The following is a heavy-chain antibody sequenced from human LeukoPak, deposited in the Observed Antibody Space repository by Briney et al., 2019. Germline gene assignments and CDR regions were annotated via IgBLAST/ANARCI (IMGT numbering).Heavy chain of an antibody. D-gene: IGHD4-11*01. J-gene: IGHJ6*03. V-gene: IGHV3-7*01. Sequence: GGSLRLSCAASGFTFSSYSMNWVRQAPGKGLEWVANIKQDGSEKYYVDSVKGRFTISRDNAKNSLYLQMNSLRAEDTAVYYCARGRSALTTLRSRGYYYMDVWGKGTTVTVSS. CDR2: IKQDGSEK. CDR1: GFTFSSYS. CDR3: ARGRSALTTLRSRGYYYMDV.